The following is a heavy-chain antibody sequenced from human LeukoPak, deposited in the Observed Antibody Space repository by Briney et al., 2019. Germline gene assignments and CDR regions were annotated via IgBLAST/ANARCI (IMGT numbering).Heavy chain of an antibody. D-gene: IGHD2-2*02. J-gene: IGHJ4*02. CDR2: IYYSGST. CDR1: GGSISSSSYY. V-gene: IGHV4-39*01. Sequence: SETLSLTCTVSGGSISSSSYYWGWIRQPPGKGLEWIGSIYYSGSTYYNPSLKSRVTISVDTSKNQFSLKLSSVTAADTAVYYCARRQYCSSTSCYTYYFDYWGQGTLVTVSS. CDR3: ARRQYCSSTSCYTYYFDY.